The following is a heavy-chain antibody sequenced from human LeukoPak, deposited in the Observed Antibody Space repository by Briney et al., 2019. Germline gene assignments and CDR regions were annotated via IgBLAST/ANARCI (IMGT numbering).Heavy chain of an antibody. D-gene: IGHD3-22*01. CDR2: INPSGGST. CDR3: ARVSYDSSGYYLYYFDY. J-gene: IGHJ4*02. CDR1: GYTFTSYY. V-gene: IGHV1-46*01. Sequence: GASVKVSCKASGYTFTSYYMHWVRQAPGQGLEWMGIINPSGGSTSYAQKFQGRVTMTRDTSTSTVYMELSSLRSEDTAVYYCARVSYDSSGYYLYYFDYWGQGTLVTVSS.